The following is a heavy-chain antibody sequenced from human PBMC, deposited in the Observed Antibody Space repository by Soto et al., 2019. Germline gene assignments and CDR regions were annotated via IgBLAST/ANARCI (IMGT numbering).Heavy chain of an antibody. CDR1: GYTFLKYG. CDR3: AKDLGSGYRFDY. D-gene: IGHD3-9*01. Sequence: ASVKVSCKASGYTFLKYGINWVRQAPGQGLEWMGGIQTDNDHASFAQKFEGRVTMTTDTSTRTVYMELRGLSSDDTAVYYCAKDLGSGYRFDYWGQGTPVTVSS. V-gene: IGHV1-18*01. CDR2: IQTDNDHA. J-gene: IGHJ4*02.